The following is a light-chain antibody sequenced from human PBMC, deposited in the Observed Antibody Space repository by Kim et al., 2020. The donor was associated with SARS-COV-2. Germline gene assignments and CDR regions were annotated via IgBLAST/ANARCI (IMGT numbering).Light chain of an antibody. J-gene: IGKJ3*01. CDR1: QDIKKY. CDR3: QQSDNLPLT. V-gene: IGKV1-33*01. CDR2: DTS. Sequence: ASVGDRVTVTCQASQDIKKYLNWFQQKPGKAPKLLIYDTSNLEVGVPSRFSGSGSGTHFTLTISGLQPEDVATYYCQQSDNLPLTFGPGTKVDIK.